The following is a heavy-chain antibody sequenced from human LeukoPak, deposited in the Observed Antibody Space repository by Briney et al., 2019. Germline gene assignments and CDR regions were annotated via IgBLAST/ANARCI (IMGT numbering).Heavy chain of an antibody. D-gene: IGHD1-26*01. CDR2: KYYSGST. CDR3: ASLRERSYYARGFDY. Sequence: SETLSLTCTVSGGSISSSSYYWGWIRQPPGKGLEWIGSKYYSGSTYYNPSLKSRVTISVDTSKNQFSLKLSSVTAADTAVYYCASLRERSYYARGFDYWGQGTLVTVAS. J-gene: IGHJ4*02. CDR1: GGSISSSSYY. V-gene: IGHV4-39*01.